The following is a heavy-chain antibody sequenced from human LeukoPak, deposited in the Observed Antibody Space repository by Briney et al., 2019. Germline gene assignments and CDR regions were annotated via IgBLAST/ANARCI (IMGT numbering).Heavy chain of an antibody. CDR1: GGSISSSSYY. CDR3: ARLARGGGYSYGYEFDY. J-gene: IGHJ4*02. CDR2: IYYSGST. V-gene: IGHV4-39*01. D-gene: IGHD5-18*01. Sequence: SETLSLTCTVSGGSISSSSYYWGWIRQPPGKGLEWIGSIYYSGSTYYNPSLKSRVTISVDTSKNQFSLKLSSVTAADTAVYYCARLARGGGYSYGYEFDYWGQGTLLTVSS.